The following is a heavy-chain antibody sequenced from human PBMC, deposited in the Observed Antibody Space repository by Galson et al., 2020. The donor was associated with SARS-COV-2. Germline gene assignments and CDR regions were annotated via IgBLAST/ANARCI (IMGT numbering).Heavy chain of an antibody. D-gene: IGHD2-2*01. V-gene: IGHV3-64D*09. Sequence: GESLKISCSASGFTFSDYAMHWVRQSPGKGLQYVSALSPTGGTSFYADSVNGRFTMSRDNSRNTFYLHMTDLRVEDTAFYYCLAYSSTRNNYWGQGTLLTVSS. J-gene: IGHJ4*02. CDR2: LSPTGGTS. CDR1: GFTFSDYA. CDR3: LAYSSTRNNY.